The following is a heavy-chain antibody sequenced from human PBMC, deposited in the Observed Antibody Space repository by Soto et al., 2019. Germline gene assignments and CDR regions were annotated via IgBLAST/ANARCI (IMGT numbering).Heavy chain of an antibody. CDR2: TYYRSKWYN. J-gene: IGHJ6*03. V-gene: IGHV6-1*01. CDR3: ARGVVVVVAATRYYYYYMDV. CDR1: GDSVSSNSAA. D-gene: IGHD2-15*01. Sequence: QVQLQQSGPGLVKPSQTLSPTCAISGDSVSSNSAAWNWIRQSPSRGLEWLGRTYYRSKWYNDYAVSVKSRITINPDTSKNQFSLQLNSVTPEDTAVYYCARGVVVVVAATRYYYYYMDVWGKGTTVTVSS.